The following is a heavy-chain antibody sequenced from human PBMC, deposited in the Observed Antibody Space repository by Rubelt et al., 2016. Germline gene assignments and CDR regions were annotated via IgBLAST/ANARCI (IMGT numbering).Heavy chain of an antibody. V-gene: IGHV3-30*07. CDR3: ARGYKRGQWPH. Sequence: PGKGLEWVAVISHDSSNQYYAASVKGRFTISRDNARNSLYLQMNSLRAEDTAVYYCARGYKRGQWPHWGQGILVTVSS. J-gene: IGHJ4*02. D-gene: IGHD1-14*01. CDR2: ISHDSSNQ.